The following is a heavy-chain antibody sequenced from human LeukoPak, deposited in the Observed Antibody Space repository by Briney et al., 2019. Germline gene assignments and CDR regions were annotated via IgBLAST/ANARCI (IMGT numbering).Heavy chain of an antibody. D-gene: IGHD6-6*01. CDR2: INPSGGST. V-gene: IGHV1-46*01. Sequence: RASVKVSCKASGYTFTSYYMHWVRQAPGQGLEWMGIINPSGGSTSYAQKFQGRVTMTRDTSTNTVYMELSSLRSEDTAVYYCASCIAARRGFDYWGQGTLVTVSS. CDR1: GYTFTSYY. J-gene: IGHJ4*02. CDR3: ASCIAARRGFDY.